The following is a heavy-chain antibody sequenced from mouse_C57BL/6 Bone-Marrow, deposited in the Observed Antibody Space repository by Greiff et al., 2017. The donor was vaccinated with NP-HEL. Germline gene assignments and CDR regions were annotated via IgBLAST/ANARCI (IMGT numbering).Heavy chain of an antibody. J-gene: IGHJ1*03. CDR3: ARGTYYGSTYWYFDV. D-gene: IGHD1-1*01. Sequence: EVQLQQSGPELVKPGASVKISCKASGYTFTDYYMNWVKRSHGKSLEWIGDINPNNGGTSYNQKFKGKATLTVDKSSSTAYMELRSLTSEDSAVYYCARGTYYGSTYWYFDVGGTGTTVTVSS. CDR2: INPNNGGT. CDR1: GYTFTDYY. V-gene: IGHV1-26*01.